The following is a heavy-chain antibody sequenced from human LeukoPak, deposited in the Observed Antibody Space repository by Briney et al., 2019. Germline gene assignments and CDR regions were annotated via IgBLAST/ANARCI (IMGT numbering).Heavy chain of an antibody. CDR1: GFIFSGYY. Sequence: GGSLRLSCATSGFIFSGYYMSWIRQAPGKGLEWVSYISGSGNDISYADSVKGRFTISRGNAKGSLYLQMNSLRAADMAVYYCGTHAGRTGSDDWGQGTLVTVSS. CDR2: ISGSGNDI. J-gene: IGHJ4*02. V-gene: IGHV3-11*01. CDR3: GTHAGRTGSDD. D-gene: IGHD3/OR15-3a*01.